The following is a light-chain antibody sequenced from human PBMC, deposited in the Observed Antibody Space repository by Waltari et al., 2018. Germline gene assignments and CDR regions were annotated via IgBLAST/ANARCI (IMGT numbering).Light chain of an antibody. CDR3: GARDDSVTGPWV. J-gene: IGLJ3*02. CDR1: TSNVGSHD. Sequence: QSVLTQPPSASGTPGQTVTISCSGSTSNVGSHDVYWYQQLPGMAPKLRLYRNDRRPAGVPERFSGSKSEASASLAITGRRAEDEADYYCGARDDSVTGPWVFGGGTRLTVL. V-gene: IGLV1-47*01. CDR2: RND.